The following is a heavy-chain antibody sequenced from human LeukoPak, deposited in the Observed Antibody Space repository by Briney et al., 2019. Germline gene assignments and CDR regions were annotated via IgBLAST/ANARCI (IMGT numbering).Heavy chain of an antibody. D-gene: IGHD6-13*01. CDR2: IGSGGGNT. J-gene: IGHJ3*01. CDR1: GFVFSTYA. CDR3: AKDFPPYSSTWSGAFDV. V-gene: IGHV3-23*01. Sequence: PGGSLRLSCGVSGFVFSTYAMNWVRQAPGKGLEWVSGIGSGGGNTYYADSVKGRFTVSRDNSNNTLYLQMNNLNAEDTAVYFSAKDFPPYSSTWSGAFDVWGQGTMVTVSS.